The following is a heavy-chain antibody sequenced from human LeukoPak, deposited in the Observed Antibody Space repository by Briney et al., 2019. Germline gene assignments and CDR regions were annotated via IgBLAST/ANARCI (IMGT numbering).Heavy chain of an antibody. J-gene: IGHJ4*02. CDR3: ARGPEMATIFPFDY. D-gene: IGHD5-24*01. CDR1: GGSFSGYY. Sequence: PSETLSLTCAVYGGSFSGYYWSWIRQPPGKGLEWIGETNHSGSTNYNPSLKSRVTISVDTSKNQFSLKLSSVTAADTAVYYCARGPEMATIFPFDYWGQGTLVTVSS. CDR2: TNHSGST. V-gene: IGHV4-34*01.